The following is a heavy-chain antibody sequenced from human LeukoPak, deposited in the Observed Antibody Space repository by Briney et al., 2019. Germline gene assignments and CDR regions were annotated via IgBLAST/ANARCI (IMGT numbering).Heavy chain of an antibody. V-gene: IGHV3-48*02. CDR1: GFTFSSYA. D-gene: IGHD5-12*01. CDR2: ISSSASTI. Sequence: PGGSLRLSCAASGFTFSSYAMSWVRQAPGKGLEWISYISSSASTIYYTDSVKGRFTISRDNAKNSLYLQMNSLRDDDTAVYYCARGKWQTVPFDCWGQGTLVTVSS. CDR3: ARGKWQTVPFDC. J-gene: IGHJ4*02.